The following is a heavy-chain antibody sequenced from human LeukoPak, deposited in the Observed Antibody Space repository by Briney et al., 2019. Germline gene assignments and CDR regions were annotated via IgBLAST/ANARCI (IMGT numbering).Heavy chain of an antibody. J-gene: IGHJ4*02. Sequence: PSETLSLTCTVSGGSISSYYWSWIRQPPGKGLEWIGYIYYSGSTNYNPSLKSRVTISVDTSKNQFSLKLSSVTAPDTAVYYCARQRRGYCGGDCSNSHFDYWGQGTLVTVSS. V-gene: IGHV4-59*08. D-gene: IGHD2-21*02. CDR2: IYYSGST. CDR1: GGSISSYY. CDR3: ARQRRGYCGGDCSNSHFDY.